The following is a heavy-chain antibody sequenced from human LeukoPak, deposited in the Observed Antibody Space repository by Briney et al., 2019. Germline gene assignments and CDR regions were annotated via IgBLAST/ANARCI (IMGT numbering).Heavy chain of an antibody. CDR3: ARARDIVVLPAATFDY. CDR2: ISSSSSYI. Sequence: GGSLRLSCAASGFTFSSYSMNWVRQAPGKGLEWVSSISSSSSYIYYPDSVKGRFTISRDNAKNSLYLQMNSMRVEDTTVDYCARARDIVVLPAATFDYWGQGTLVTVSS. V-gene: IGHV3-21*01. CDR1: GFTFSSYS. J-gene: IGHJ4*02. D-gene: IGHD2-2*01.